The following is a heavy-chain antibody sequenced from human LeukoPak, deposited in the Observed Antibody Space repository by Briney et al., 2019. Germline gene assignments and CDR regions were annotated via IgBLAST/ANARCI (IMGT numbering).Heavy chain of an antibody. J-gene: IGHJ6*03. Sequence: ASVKVSCKASGYTFTSYGISWVRQAPGQGLEWMGWISAYNGNTNYAQKLQGRVTMTTDTSTSTAYMELRSLRSDDTAVYYCARGRDSGSYLKLYYYYYMDVWGKGTTVTVSS. D-gene: IGHD1-26*01. CDR1: GYTFTSYG. CDR3: ARGRDSGSYLKLYYYYYMDV. CDR2: ISAYNGNT. V-gene: IGHV1-18*01.